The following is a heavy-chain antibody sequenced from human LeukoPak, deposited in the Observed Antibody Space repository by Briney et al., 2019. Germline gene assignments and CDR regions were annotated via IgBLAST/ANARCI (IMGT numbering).Heavy chain of an antibody. CDR3: ARDEAYCSGGSCGAFDI. CDR2: IIPIFGTA. D-gene: IGHD2-15*01. Sequence: SVKVSCKASGGTFSIYAISWVRQAPGQGLEWMGGIIPIFGTANYAQKFQGRVTITADESTSTAYMELSSLRSEDTAVYYCARDEAYCSGGSCGAFDIWGQGTMVTVSS. CDR1: GGTFSIYA. V-gene: IGHV1-69*13. J-gene: IGHJ3*02.